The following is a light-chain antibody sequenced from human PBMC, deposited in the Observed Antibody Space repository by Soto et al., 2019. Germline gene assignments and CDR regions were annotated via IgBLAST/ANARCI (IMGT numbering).Light chain of an antibody. CDR3: QQRSIWPPT. Sequence: EIVLTQSPATLSLSPGERATLSCRASQSVSTFLAWYQHKPGQAPRLLIYDASNRATGIPARFSGSGSGTDFTLTIGSLEPEDFAVYYCQQRSIWPPTFGQGTKLEIK. J-gene: IGKJ2*01. V-gene: IGKV3-11*01. CDR2: DAS. CDR1: QSVSTF.